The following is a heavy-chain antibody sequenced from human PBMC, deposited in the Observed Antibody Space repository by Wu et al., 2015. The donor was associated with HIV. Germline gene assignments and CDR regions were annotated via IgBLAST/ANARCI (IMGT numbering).Heavy chain of an antibody. J-gene: IGHJ6*03. Sequence: QVQLVQSGAEVKKPGASVKVSCKASGYTFTRYDINWVRQATGRGLEWMGWMNPNSGNTGYAQKLQGRVTMTTDTSTSTAYMELRSLRSDDTAVYYCAREGTGEVLRGYYYYYYMDVWGKGTTVTVSS. V-gene: IGHV1-8*01. D-gene: IGHD3/OR15-3a*01. CDR3: AREGTGEVLRGYYYYYYMDV. CDR1: GYTFTRYD. CDR2: MNPNSGNT.